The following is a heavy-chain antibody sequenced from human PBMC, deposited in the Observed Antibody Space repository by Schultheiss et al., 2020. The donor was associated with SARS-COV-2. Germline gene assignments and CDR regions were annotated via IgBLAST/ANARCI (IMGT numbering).Heavy chain of an antibody. Sequence: ESLKISCKGSGYSFTSYWIGWVRQMPGKGLEWMGIIYPGDSDTRYSPSFQGQVTISADKSISTAYLQWSSLKASDTAMYYCARSRYCSSTSCYRGYYYYYMDVWGKGTTVTVSS. J-gene: IGHJ6*03. V-gene: IGHV5-51*01. CDR3: ARSRYCSSTSCYRGYYYYYMDV. CDR2: IYPGDSDT. CDR1: GYSFTSYW. D-gene: IGHD2-2*01.